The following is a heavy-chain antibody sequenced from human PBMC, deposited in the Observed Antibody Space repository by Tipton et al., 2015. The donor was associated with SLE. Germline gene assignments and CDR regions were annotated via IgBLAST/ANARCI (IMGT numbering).Heavy chain of an antibody. V-gene: IGHV4-61*05. D-gene: IGHD2-15*01. CDR3: ARRGGVVVAEGWFDP. CDR1: GGSISSSSYY. Sequence: GLVKPSETLSLTCTVSGGSISSSSYYWGWIRQPPGKGLEWIGYISYSGSTNYNPSLKSRVTISVDTSKNQFSLKLSSVTAADTAVYYCARRGGVVVAEGWFDPWGQGTLVTVSS. J-gene: IGHJ5*02. CDR2: ISYSGST.